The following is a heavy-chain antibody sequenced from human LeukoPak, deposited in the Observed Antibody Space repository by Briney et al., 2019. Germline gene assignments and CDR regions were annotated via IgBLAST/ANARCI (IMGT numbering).Heavy chain of an antibody. J-gene: IGHJ4*02. D-gene: IGHD6-19*01. CDR3: AKDPKSTGYSSGWYGY. CDR1: GFTVSSNY. CDR2: ISGSGGST. Sequence: GGSLRLSCAASGFTVSSNYMSWVRQAPGKGLEWVSAISGSGGSTYYADSVKGRFTISRDNSKNTLYLQMNSLRAEDTAVYYCAKDPKSTGYSSGWYGYWGQGTLVTVSS. V-gene: IGHV3-23*01.